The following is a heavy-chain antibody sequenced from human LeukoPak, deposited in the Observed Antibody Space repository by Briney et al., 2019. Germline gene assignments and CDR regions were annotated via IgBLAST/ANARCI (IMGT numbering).Heavy chain of an antibody. CDR1: GGSISSYY. Sequence: PSETLSLTCTVSGGSISSYYWSWIRQPPGKGGEWIGYIYYSGSTNYNPSLKSRVTISVDTSKNQFSLKLSSVTAADTAVYYCARHATVTTVDYWGQGTLVTVSS. J-gene: IGHJ4*02. CDR2: IYYSGST. CDR3: ARHATVTTVDY. V-gene: IGHV4-59*08. D-gene: IGHD4-17*01.